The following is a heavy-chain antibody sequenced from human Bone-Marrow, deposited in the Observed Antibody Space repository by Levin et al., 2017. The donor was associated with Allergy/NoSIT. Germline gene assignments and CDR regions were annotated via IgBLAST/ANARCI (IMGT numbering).Heavy chain of an antibody. D-gene: IGHD2-21*01. CDR3: AREGDPGGFYDY. J-gene: IGHJ4*02. V-gene: IGHV4-59*03. Sequence: SQTLSLTCTVSGGSINNFYWSWIRHSPDKGLEWIGFIYSSGSTHYNPYLQSRLSMSVDTSNNQLSLRLTSVTAADTAIYYCAREGDPGGFYDYWGQGTLVTVSS. CDR2: IYSSGST. CDR1: GGSINNFY.